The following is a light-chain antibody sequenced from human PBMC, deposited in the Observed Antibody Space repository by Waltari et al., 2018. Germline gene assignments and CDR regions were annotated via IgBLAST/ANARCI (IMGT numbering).Light chain of an antibody. Sequence: SYALTQPPSVSVSPGQTARITCAGAALPNKYGYWYQQKSGQAPVLVIYEDNKRRSGIPERFSGSSSGTMVTLTISGAQVEDEGDYYCYSTDRTGKQRVFGGGTKLTVL. J-gene: IGLJ2*01. V-gene: IGLV3-10*01. CDR3: YSTDRTGKQRV. CDR1: ALPNKY. CDR2: EDN.